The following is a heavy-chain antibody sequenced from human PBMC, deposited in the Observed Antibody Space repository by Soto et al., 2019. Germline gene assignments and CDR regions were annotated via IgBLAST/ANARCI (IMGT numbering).Heavy chain of an antibody. J-gene: IGHJ4*02. V-gene: IGHV3-30*18. CDR2: ISYDGSNK. CDR1: GFTFSSYG. CDR3: AKGKMATVY. D-gene: IGHD4-4*01. Sequence: QVQLVESGGGVVQPGRSLRLSCAASGFTFSSYGMHWVRQAPGKGLEWVAVISYDGSNKYYAYSVKGRFTISRDNSKNTLYLQMNSLRAEDTAVYYCAKGKMATVYWGQGTLVTVSS.